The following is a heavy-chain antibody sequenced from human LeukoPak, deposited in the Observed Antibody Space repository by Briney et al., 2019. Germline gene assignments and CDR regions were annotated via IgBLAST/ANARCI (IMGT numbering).Heavy chain of an antibody. Sequence: SETPSLTCTVSGGSISSYYWSWIRQPPGKGLEWIGYIYYSGSTNYNPSLKSRVTISVDTSKNQFSLKLSSVTAADTAVYYCARSLIAVAGYFDYWGQGTLVTVSS. CDR1: GGSISSYY. D-gene: IGHD6-19*01. J-gene: IGHJ4*02. CDR2: IYYSGST. CDR3: ARSLIAVAGYFDY. V-gene: IGHV4-59*01.